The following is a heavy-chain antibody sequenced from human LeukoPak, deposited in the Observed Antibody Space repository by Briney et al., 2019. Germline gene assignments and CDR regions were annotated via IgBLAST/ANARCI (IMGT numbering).Heavy chain of an antibody. CDR3: ARLKFYDSTGYSPGYYMDV. Sequence: SETLSLACTVSGGSIISNYWSWIRQSAGTGLEWIGRIYGSGITDYNPSLKSRVTMSLDTSRKQFSLRLTSVTAADTAVYYCARLKFYDSTGYSPGYYMDVWGKGTTVSVFS. V-gene: IGHV4-4*07. CDR1: GGSIISNY. J-gene: IGHJ6*03. CDR2: IYGSGIT. D-gene: IGHD3-22*01.